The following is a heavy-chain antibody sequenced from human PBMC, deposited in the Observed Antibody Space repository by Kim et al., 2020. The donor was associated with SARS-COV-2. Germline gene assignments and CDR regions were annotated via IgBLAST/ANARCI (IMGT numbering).Heavy chain of an antibody. V-gene: IGHV3-23*01. CDR1: GFTFSSYW. J-gene: IGHJ3*02. CDR2: ISGSGGST. CDR3: ANEAPTVTTNPNAFDI. D-gene: IGHD4-17*01. Sequence: GGSLRLSCAASGFTFSSYWMHWFGQAPGKGLEWVSAISGSGGSTYYADSVKGRFTISRDNSKNTLYLQMNSLRAEDTAVYYCANEAPTVTTNPNAFDIWGQGTMVTVSS.